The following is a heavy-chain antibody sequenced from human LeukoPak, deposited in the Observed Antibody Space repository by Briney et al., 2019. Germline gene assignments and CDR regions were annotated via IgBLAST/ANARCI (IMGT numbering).Heavy chain of an antibody. CDR1: GGSFSGYY. D-gene: IGHD3-22*01. CDR3: ARGFGGITMIVVTYYFDY. V-gene: IGHV4-34*01. CDR2: INHSGST. Sequence: PSETLSLTCAVYGGSFSGYYWSWIRQPPGKGLEWIGEINHSGSTNYNPPLKSRVTISVDTSKNQFSLKLSSVTAADTAVYYCARGFGGITMIVVTYYFDYWGQGTLVTVSS. J-gene: IGHJ4*02.